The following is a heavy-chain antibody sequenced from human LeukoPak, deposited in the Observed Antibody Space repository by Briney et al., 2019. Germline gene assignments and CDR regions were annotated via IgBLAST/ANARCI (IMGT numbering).Heavy chain of an antibody. D-gene: IGHD5-12*01. CDR1: GGTFSSYA. Sequence: ASVKVSCKASGGTFSSYAISWVRQAPGQGLEWMGWISAYNGNTNYAQKLQGRVTMTTDTSTSTAYMELRSLRSDDTAVYYCARTRYSGYDLGDYWGQGTLVTVSS. CDR2: ISAYNGNT. V-gene: IGHV1-18*01. CDR3: ARTRYSGYDLGDY. J-gene: IGHJ4*02.